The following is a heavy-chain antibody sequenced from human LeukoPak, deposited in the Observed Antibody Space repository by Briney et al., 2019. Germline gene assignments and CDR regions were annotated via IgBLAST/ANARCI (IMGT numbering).Heavy chain of an antibody. V-gene: IGHV4-38-2*01. D-gene: IGHD6-13*01. J-gene: IGHJ4*02. Sequence: PSETLSLTCAVSGYSISSGYYWGWIRPPPGTGLEWIGGIYHSGSTYYNLSLKSRVTISVDTSKNQFSLKLSSVTAADTAVYYCARINRQQLVLDYWGQGTLVTVSS. CDR3: ARINRQQLVLDY. CDR2: IYHSGST. CDR1: GYSISSGYY.